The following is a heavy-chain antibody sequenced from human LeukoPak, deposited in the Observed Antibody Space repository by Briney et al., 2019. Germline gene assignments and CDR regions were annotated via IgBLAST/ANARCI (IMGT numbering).Heavy chain of an antibody. V-gene: IGHV1-69*05. Sequence: ASVKVSCKASGGTFSSYAISWVRQAPGQGLEWMGGIIPIFGTANYAQKFQGRVTITTDESTSTAYMELSSLRSEDTAVYYCARRRGDSSSWYTNWFDPWGQGTLVTVSS. CDR1: GGTFSSYA. D-gene: IGHD6-13*01. CDR3: ARRRGDSSSWYTNWFDP. J-gene: IGHJ5*02. CDR2: IIPIFGTA.